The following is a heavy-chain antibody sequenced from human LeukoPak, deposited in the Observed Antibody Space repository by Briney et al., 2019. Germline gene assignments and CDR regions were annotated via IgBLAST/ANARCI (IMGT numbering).Heavy chain of an antibody. CDR1: GLAINTFT. J-gene: IGHJ4*02. V-gene: IGHV3-23*01. CDR2: IRDAEGGT. Sequence: PGGSLRLSCAASGLAINTFTMNWVRQAPGKGPEWVSTIRDAEGGTYYADSVKGRFTISRDNFENTLYLQMNYLREEDTALYCCGKAFSSGWSPFDYWGQGALVTVSS. CDR3: GKAFSSGWSPFDY. D-gene: IGHD6-19*01.